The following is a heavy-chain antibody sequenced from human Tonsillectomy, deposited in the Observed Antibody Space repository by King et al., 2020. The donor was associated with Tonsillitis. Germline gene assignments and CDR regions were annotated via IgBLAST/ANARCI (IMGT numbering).Heavy chain of an antibody. CDR2: SIPHPGIT. V-gene: IGHV1-69*09. CDR1: GGTFSSYA. D-gene: IGHD3-10*01. Sequence: VQLVESGAEVKKLGSSVKVSCKASGGTFSSYAISWLRQAPGQGLEWMGMSIPHPGITNYARKFQGRVTITADKSTRTAYMELSSLRSEDTAVYYCARQGADMVLDYWGQGTLVTVSS. J-gene: IGHJ4*02. CDR3: ARQGADMVLDY.